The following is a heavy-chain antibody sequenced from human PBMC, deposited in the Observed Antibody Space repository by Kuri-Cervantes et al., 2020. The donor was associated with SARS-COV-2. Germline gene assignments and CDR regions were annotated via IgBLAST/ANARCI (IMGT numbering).Heavy chain of an antibody. J-gene: IGHJ6*02. CDR2: INPNSGGT. Sequence: ASVKVSCKASGYTFTSYGISWVRQAPGQGLEWMGWINPNSGGTNYAQKFQGWVTMTRDTSISTAYVELSRLRSDDTAVYYCARAPQTYYDILTGYLNEYYYYGMDVWGQGTTVTVSS. CDR1: GYTFTSYG. CDR3: ARAPQTYYDILTGYLNEYYYYGMDV. D-gene: IGHD3-9*01. V-gene: IGHV1-2*04.